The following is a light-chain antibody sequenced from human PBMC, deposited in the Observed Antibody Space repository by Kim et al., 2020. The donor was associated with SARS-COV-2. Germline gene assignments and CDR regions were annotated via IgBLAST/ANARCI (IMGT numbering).Light chain of an antibody. CDR1: QSVSSSY. CDR3: QQYGSSPLT. CDR2: GAS. J-gene: IGKJ4*01. Sequence: LSPGERATLSCRASQSVSSSYLAWYQQKPGQAPRLLIYGASSRATGIPDRFSGSGSGTDFTLTISRLEPEDFAVYYCQQYGSSPLTFGGGTKV. V-gene: IGKV3-20*01.